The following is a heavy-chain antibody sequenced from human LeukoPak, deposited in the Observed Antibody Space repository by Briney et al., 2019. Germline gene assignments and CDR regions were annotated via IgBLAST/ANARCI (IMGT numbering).Heavy chain of an antibody. J-gene: IGHJ1*01. D-gene: IGHD6-19*01. Sequence: GSLRLSCAASGFTFSSYAMHWVRQSPGKGLEWIGEIYHTGSTNYNPSLKSRATISVDKSKNQFSLKLTSVTAADTAVYYCARAPGDSSGLLGWGQGTLVTVSS. V-gene: IGHV4-4*02. CDR3: ARAPGDSSGLLG. CDR2: IYHTGST. CDR1: GFTFSSYA.